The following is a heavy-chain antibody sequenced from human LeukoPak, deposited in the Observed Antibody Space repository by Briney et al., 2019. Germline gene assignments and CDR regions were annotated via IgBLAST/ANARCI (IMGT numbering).Heavy chain of an antibody. Sequence: SETLSLTCAVYGGSFSGYYWSWIRQPPGKGLEWIGEINHSGSTNYNPSLKSRVTISVDTSKNQFSLKLSSVTAADTAAYYCASSGIAAAGYDAFDIWGQGTMVTVSS. CDR1: GGSFSGYY. J-gene: IGHJ3*02. V-gene: IGHV4-34*01. D-gene: IGHD6-13*01. CDR2: INHSGST. CDR3: ASSGIAAAGYDAFDI.